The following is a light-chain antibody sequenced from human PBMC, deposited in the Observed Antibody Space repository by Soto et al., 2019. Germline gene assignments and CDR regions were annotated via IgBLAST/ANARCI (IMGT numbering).Light chain of an antibody. CDR1: QDISNF. V-gene: IGKV1-16*02. Sequence: DIQMTQSPSSLSASVGDRVTITCRASQDISNFLAWFHQAPGKAPKSLIYGASSLQSGVPSKFIGSGSGTEFTLTISSLQPEDFGTYYCQQYHSYPATFGGGTKVEIQ. J-gene: IGKJ4*01. CDR2: GAS. CDR3: QQYHSYPAT.